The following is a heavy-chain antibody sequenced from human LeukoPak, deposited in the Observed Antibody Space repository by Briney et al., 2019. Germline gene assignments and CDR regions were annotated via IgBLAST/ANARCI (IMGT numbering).Heavy chain of an antibody. Sequence: GGSLRLSCAASGFTFSSYGMGWVRQAPGKGLEWVSAISGSGGSTYYADSVKGRFTISRDNSKNTLYLEMNSLRAEDTAVYYCAKDIGSYYDYWGQGILVTVSS. V-gene: IGHV3-23*01. CDR1: GFTFSSYG. CDR3: AKDIGSYYDY. D-gene: IGHD3-10*01. J-gene: IGHJ4*02. CDR2: ISGSGGST.